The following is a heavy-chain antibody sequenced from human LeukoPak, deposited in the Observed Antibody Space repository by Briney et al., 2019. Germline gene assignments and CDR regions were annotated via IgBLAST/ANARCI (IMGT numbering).Heavy chain of an antibody. CDR2: INPNSGGT. V-gene: IGHV1-2*02. Sequence: ASVKGSCKVSGYTLTELSMHWVRQAPGQGREWGGGINPNSGGTNYAQKFQGRGTMTRDTSISTAYMELSRLRSDDTAVYYCARVHSSSWEGSFDYWGQGTLVTVSS. D-gene: IGHD6-13*01. CDR3: ARVHSSSWEGSFDY. J-gene: IGHJ4*02. CDR1: GYTLTELS.